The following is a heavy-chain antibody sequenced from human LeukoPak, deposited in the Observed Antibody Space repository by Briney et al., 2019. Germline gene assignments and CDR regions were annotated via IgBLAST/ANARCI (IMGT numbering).Heavy chain of an antibody. CDR1: GFTFSSYS. CDR2: ISSSSSYI. Sequence: PGGSLRLSCAASGFTFSSYSMNWVRQAPGKGLEWVSSISSSSSYIYYADSVKGRFTISRDNAKNSLCLQMNSLRAEDTAVYYRATHYNWNSPNDYWGQGTLVTVSS. V-gene: IGHV3-21*01. J-gene: IGHJ4*02. D-gene: IGHD1-1*01. CDR3: ATHYNWNSPNDY.